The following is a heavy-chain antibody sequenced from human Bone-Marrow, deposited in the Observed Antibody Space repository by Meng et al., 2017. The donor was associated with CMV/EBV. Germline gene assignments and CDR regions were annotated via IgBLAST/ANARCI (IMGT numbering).Heavy chain of an antibody. CDR2: IYYSGST. D-gene: IGHD6-13*01. J-gene: IGHJ6*02. CDR1: GGSLSGYY. Sequence: GSLRLSCAVSGGSLSGYYWTWIRQPPGKGLEWIGYIYYSGSTNYNPSLKSRVTISVDTSKNQFSLKLSSVTAADTAVYYCARDPIYRAAAGYYYYYGMDGWGQGTTVTVSS. CDR3: ARDPIYRAAAGYYYYYGMDG. V-gene: IGHV4-59*01.